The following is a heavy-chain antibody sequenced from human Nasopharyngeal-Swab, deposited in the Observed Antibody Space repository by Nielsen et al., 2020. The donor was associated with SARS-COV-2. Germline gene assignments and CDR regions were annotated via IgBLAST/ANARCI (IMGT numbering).Heavy chain of an antibody. CDR3: AREGSSSIVGATFFDY. Sequence: GESLKISCTASGFSFSTYNMNWVRQAPGKGLEWVSSISGNSNYIYYADSVKGRFTISRDNAKNSLYLQMNSLRAEDTAVYYCAREGSSSIVGATFFDYWGQGTLVTVSS. D-gene: IGHD1-26*01. CDR1: GFSFSTYN. V-gene: IGHV3-21*01. J-gene: IGHJ4*02. CDR2: ISGNSNYI.